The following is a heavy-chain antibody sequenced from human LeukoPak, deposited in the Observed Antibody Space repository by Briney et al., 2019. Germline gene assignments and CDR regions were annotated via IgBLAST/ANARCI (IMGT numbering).Heavy chain of an antibody. J-gene: IGHJ6*03. CDR2: INPNSGGT. CDR1: GYTFTGYY. V-gene: IGHV1-2*02. D-gene: IGHD2-8*01. CDR3: ARDRTPMVYAIDYYYYMDV. Sequence: ASVKVSCKASGYTFTGYYMHWVRQAPGQGLEWMGWINPNSGGTNYAQKFQGRVTTTRDTSISTAYMELSRLRSDDTAVYYCARDRTPMVYAIDYYYYMDVWGKGTTVTVSS.